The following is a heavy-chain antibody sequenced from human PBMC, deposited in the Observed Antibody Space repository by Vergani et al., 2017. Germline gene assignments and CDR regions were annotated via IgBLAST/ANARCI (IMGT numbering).Heavy chain of an antibody. CDR3: TTDPRYCGDGSCYWLRDHHYYGMDV. Sequence: EVQLVESGGGIVKPGGSLSLSCVASGFSFRNAWMNWARRTPGKGLEWVGRTQRTFDRGQTDYAAAVKGRFTISRDDSKNTLFLQMNGLKTEDIGVYYCTTDPRYCGDGSCYWLRDHHYYGMDVWGQGTTVTVSS. D-gene: IGHD2-21*01. CDR2: TQRTFDRGQT. V-gene: IGHV3-15*07. J-gene: IGHJ6*02. CDR1: GFSFRNAW.